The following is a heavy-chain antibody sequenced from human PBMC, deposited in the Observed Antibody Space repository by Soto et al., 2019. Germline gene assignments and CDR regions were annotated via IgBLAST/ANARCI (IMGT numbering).Heavy chain of an antibody. V-gene: IGHV4-59*01. D-gene: IGHD3-3*01. CDR3: ARGSRTIFGVVGYNWFDP. Sequence: PSETLSLTCTVPGGSISSYYWSWIRQPPGKGLEWIGYIYYSGSTNYNPSLKSRVTISVDTSKNQFSLKLSSVTAADTAVYYCARGSRTIFGVVGYNWFDPWGQGTLVTVSS. J-gene: IGHJ5*02. CDR2: IYYSGST. CDR1: GGSISSYY.